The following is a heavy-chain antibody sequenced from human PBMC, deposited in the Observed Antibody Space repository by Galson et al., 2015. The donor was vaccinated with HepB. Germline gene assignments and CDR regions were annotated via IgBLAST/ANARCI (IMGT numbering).Heavy chain of an antibody. Sequence: SLRLSCAASGFTFSSYDMHWVRQATGKGLEWVSAIGTAGDPYYPGSVKGRFTISRENAKNSLYLQMNNLRAGDTAVYYCARDGGHSRPYGMDVWGQGTTVTVSS. CDR2: IGTAGDP. CDR3: ARDGGHSRPYGMDV. V-gene: IGHV3-13*05. J-gene: IGHJ6*02. D-gene: IGHD3-16*01. CDR1: GFTFSSYD.